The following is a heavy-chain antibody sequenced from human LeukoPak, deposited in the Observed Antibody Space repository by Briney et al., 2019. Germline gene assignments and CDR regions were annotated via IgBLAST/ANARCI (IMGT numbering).Heavy chain of an antibody. CDR3: AKARGTVVPPFDY. Sequence: PGGSPRLSCAASGFTFSSYGMHWVRQAPGKGLEWVAVISYDGYNKYYADSVKGRFTVSRDNSKNTLYLQMNSLRAEDTAVYYCAKARGTVVPPFDYWGQGTLATVSS. D-gene: IGHD3-22*01. V-gene: IGHV3-30*18. J-gene: IGHJ4*02. CDR2: ISYDGYNK. CDR1: GFTFSSYG.